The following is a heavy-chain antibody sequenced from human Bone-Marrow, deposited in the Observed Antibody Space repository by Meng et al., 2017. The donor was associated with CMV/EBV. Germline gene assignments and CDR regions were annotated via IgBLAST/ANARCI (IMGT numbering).Heavy chain of an antibody. D-gene: IGHD2-2*02. CDR3: ARRLYAIDY. Sequence: GESLKISCGASTFTFRNYEMNWVRQAPGKGLEWVSYISSSGSTIYYADSVKGRFTISRDNAKKSLYLQMNSLRAEDTAVYYCARRLYAIDYWGQGTLVTVSS. CDR1: TFTFRNYE. V-gene: IGHV3-48*03. CDR2: ISSSGSTI. J-gene: IGHJ4*02.